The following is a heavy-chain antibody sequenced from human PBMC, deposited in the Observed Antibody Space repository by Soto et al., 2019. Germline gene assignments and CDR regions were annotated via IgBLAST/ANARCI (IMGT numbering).Heavy chain of an antibody. D-gene: IGHD2-2*01. CDR1: GFTFSSYV. CDR3: AKSGGGIPAAFMEDYYYYGMDV. CDR2: ISYDGSNK. Sequence: GGSLRLSCAASGFTFSSYVMHWVRQAPGKGLGWVAVISYDGSNKYYADSVKGRFTISRDNSKNTLYLQMNSLRAEDTAVYYCAKSGGGIPAAFMEDYYYYGMDVWGQGTTVTVSS. J-gene: IGHJ6*02. V-gene: IGHV3-30*18.